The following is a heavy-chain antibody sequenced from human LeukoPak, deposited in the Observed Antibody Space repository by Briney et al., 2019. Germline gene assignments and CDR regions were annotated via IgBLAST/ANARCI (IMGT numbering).Heavy chain of an antibody. CDR1: GGSITSHY. D-gene: IGHD4/OR15-4a*01. CDR3: ASRSPNNAFDI. J-gene: IGHJ3*02. Sequence: SETLSLTCTVSGGSITSHYWSWIRQPPGKGLEWIGYNYYQGSTNYNPSLKSRVTISVDTSKNQFSLKLSSVTAADTAVYYCASRSPNNAFDIWGQGTMVTVSS. V-gene: IGHV4-59*11. CDR2: NYYQGST.